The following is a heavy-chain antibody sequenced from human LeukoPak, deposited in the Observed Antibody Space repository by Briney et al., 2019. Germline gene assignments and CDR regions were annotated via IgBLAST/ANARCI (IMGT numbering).Heavy chain of an antibody. J-gene: IGHJ4*02. CDR1: GFTFSSHW. V-gene: IGHV3-23*01. Sequence: GGSLRLSCAASGFTFSSHWMSWVRQAPGKGLEWVSAISGSGGSTYYADSVKGRFTISRDNSKNTLYLQMNSLRAEDTAVYYCAKDVTRDLVRDYFDYWGQGTLVTVSS. D-gene: IGHD2-2*01. CDR2: ISGSGGST. CDR3: AKDVTRDLVRDYFDY.